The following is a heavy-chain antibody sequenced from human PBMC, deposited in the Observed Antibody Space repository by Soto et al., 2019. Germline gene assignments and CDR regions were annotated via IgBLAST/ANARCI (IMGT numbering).Heavy chain of an antibody. J-gene: IGHJ4*02. V-gene: IGHV1-69*06. CDR2: IIPIFGTA. D-gene: IGHD5-12*01. CDR1: GGTFSSYA. Sequence: SVKVSCKASGGTFSSYAISWVRQAPGRGLEWMGGIIPIFGTANYAQKFQGRVTITADKSTSTAYMELSSLRSEDTAVYYCARRSSGYATFDYWGQGTLVTVSS. CDR3: ARRSSGYATFDY.